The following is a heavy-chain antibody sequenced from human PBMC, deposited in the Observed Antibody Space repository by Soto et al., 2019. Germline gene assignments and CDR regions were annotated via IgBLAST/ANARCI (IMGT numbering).Heavy chain of an antibody. J-gene: IGHJ4*02. Sequence: SETLSLTCAVSGGPFSGWFLNWVRQTPGKGLEWIGEINHRGSSNYNPSLKSRVTMAIDTSKNQVSLTLTSVTVADAALYYCARGAGYSGNDPLDYWGQGTQVTVYS. V-gene: IGHV4-34*01. CDR1: GGPFSGWF. CDR2: INHRGSS. D-gene: IGHD5-12*01. CDR3: ARGAGYSGNDPLDY.